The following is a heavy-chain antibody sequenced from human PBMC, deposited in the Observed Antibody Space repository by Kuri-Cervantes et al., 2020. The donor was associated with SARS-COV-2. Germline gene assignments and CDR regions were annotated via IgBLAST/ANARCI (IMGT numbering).Heavy chain of an antibody. CDR3: ARPPAGDCSSTSCSH. V-gene: IGHV5-51*01. J-gene: IGHJ4*02. CDR1: GYSFTSYW. Sequence: KVSCKGSGYSFTSYWIGWVRQMPGKGLEWMGIIYPGDSDTRYSPSFQGQVTISADKSISTAYLQWSSLKASDTAMYYCARPPAGDCSSTSCSHWGQGTLVTVSS. CDR2: IYPGDSDT. D-gene: IGHD2-2*01.